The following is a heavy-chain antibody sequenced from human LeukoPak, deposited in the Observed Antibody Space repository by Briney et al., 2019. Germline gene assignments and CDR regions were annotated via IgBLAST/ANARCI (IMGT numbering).Heavy chain of an antibody. CDR3: AKWLWGLYYFGY. V-gene: IGHV3-23*01. J-gene: IGHJ4*02. D-gene: IGHD5-18*01. Sequence: PGGSLRLSCAASGFTFSSYGMSWVRQAPGKGLEWVSAISGSGGSTYYADSVKGRFTISRDNSKNTLYLQMNSLRAEDTAVYYCAKWLWGLYYFGYWGQGTLVTVSS. CDR2: ISGSGGST. CDR1: GFTFSSYG.